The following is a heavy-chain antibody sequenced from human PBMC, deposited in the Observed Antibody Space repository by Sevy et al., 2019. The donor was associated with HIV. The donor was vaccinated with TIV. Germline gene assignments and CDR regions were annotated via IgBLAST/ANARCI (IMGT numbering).Heavy chain of an antibody. CDR1: GYTFTSYG. V-gene: IGHV1-18*01. D-gene: IGHD2-15*01. J-gene: IGHJ6*02. CDR3: ARIERSVCGTCSPYGMDV. CDR2: IGANNGNT. Sequence: ASVKVSCKASGYTFTSYGISWVRQAPGQGLEWVGWIGANNGNTNYAQKVQGRVTMTTDTSTSTASMELRSLRSDDTAVYYCARIERSVCGTCSPYGMDVWGQGTTVTVSS.